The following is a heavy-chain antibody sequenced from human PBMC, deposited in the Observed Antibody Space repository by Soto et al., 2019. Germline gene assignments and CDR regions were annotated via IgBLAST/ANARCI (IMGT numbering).Heavy chain of an antibody. V-gene: IGHV4-59*01. D-gene: IGHD2-15*01. CDR2: IYYSGST. J-gene: IGHJ5*02. CDR3: ATGKEYCSGGSCYFWFDP. Sequence: PSGTLSLTCTVSGGSISSYYWSWIRQPPGKGLEWIGYIYYSGSTNYNPSLKSRVTISVDTSKNQFSLKLSSVTAADTAVYYCATGKEYCSGGSCYFWFDPWGQGTLVTVSS. CDR1: GGSISSYY.